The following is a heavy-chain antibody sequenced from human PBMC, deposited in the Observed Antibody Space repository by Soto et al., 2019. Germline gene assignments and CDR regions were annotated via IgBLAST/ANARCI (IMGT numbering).Heavy chain of an antibody. Sequence: PLGSLRPSCAASGFTFSTNWMHWVRQAPGKGLVWVSRINSGGSSTTYADSVKGRFTISRDNAKNTLFLQMNSLRAEDTAVYYCARGPNYYDSGFCDFWGQGTLVTVSS. CDR3: ARGPNYYDSGFCDF. V-gene: IGHV3-74*01. CDR1: GFTFSTNW. J-gene: IGHJ4*02. D-gene: IGHD3-22*01. CDR2: INSGGSST.